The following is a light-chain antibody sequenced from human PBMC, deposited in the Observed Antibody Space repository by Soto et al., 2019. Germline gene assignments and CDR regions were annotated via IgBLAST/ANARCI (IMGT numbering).Light chain of an antibody. Sequence: DIQLTQSPPYLSASVGDRVTIICRASQGISSFLAWYQQKPGRAPKLLVYGASTVERGVPSRFSGSGSGAEFTLTISSLQPEDFATYYCQQVNSDPFTFGPGTKVDIK. CDR2: GAS. CDR3: QQVNSDPFT. CDR1: QGISSF. J-gene: IGKJ3*01. V-gene: IGKV1-9*01.